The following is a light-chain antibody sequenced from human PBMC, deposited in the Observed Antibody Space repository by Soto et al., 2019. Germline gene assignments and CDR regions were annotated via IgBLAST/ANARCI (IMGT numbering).Light chain of an antibody. J-gene: IGKJ2*01. CDR3: QQYNNWPPLGST. Sequence: EIVMTQSPATLSVSPGERATLSCRASQSVSSNLAWYQQKPGQAPRLLIYGASTRATGIPARFSGSGSGTEFTLTISSLQSEDFAVYYRQQYNNWPPLGSTFGQGTKLESK. V-gene: IGKV3-15*01. CDR2: GAS. CDR1: QSVSSN.